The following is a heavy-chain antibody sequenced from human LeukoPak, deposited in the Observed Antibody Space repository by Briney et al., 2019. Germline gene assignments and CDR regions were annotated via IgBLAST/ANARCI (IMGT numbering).Heavy chain of an antibody. CDR2: IYSGGST. V-gene: IGHV3-53*01. D-gene: IGHD5-12*01. CDR1: GFTVSSNY. J-gene: IGHJ6*02. CDR3: AKVGGYDGFDLYYYYGMDV. Sequence: GGSLRLSCAASGFTVSSNYMSWVRQAPGKGLEWVSVIYSGGSTYYADSVKGRFTISRDNSKNTLYLQMNSLRAEDTAVYYCAKVGGYDGFDLYYYYGMDVWGQGTTVTVSS.